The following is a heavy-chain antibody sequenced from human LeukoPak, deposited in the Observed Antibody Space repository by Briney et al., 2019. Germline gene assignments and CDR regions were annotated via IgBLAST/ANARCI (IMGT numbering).Heavy chain of an antibody. V-gene: IGHV3-49*04. D-gene: IGHD1-26*01. Sequence: SLRLSCTASGFTFGDYAVSWVRQAPGKGLEWVGFIRSKAYGGTPEYAASVKGRFSISREDSESIAYLQMNSLKTEDTAVYYCSRSASYYLGGYFDYWGQGTLVTVSS. CDR3: SRSASYYLGGYFDY. J-gene: IGHJ4*02. CDR2: IRSKAYGGTP. CDR1: GFTFGDYA.